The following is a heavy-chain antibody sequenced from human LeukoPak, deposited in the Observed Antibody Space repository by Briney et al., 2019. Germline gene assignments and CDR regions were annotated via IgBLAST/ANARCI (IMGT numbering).Heavy chain of an antibody. Sequence: GGSLRLSCAASGFTFDDYAMHGGRQAPGKGREGGSGISGNSGSIDYADSVKGRCTISRENAKNSLYLKMNSLRAEDTALYNCAKDKIPYGDRLFDYWGQGTLVTASS. CDR2: ISGNSGSI. CDR3: AKDKIPYGDRLFDY. D-gene: IGHD4-17*01. J-gene: IGHJ4*02. CDR1: GFTFDDYA. V-gene: IGHV3-9*01.